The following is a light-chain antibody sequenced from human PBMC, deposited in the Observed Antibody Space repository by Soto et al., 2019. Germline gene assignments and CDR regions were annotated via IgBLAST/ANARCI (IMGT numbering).Light chain of an antibody. CDR2: EVS. J-gene: IGLJ2*01. Sequence: QSALTQPPSASGSPGQSVTISCTGTSSDVGAYNYVSWYQQHPGKAPKVMMFEVSKRTSGVPDRFSGSKSGNTDSLTVSGLQAEDDADYYCSSDAGSLSPDVVFGGGTKLTVL. V-gene: IGLV2-8*01. CDR1: SSDVGAYNY. CDR3: SSDAGSLSPDVV.